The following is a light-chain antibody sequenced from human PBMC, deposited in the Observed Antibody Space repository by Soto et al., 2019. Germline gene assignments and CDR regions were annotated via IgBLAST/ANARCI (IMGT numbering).Light chain of an antibody. CDR1: QTISDN. Sequence: EIVMTQSPANLSVSPGESVSLSCRASQTISDNLAWYQQKPGLPPRLLIYHTSTRASGVPARFSGSGSGTDFSLTIRSLKSEDFAVYYCQRYDNWPLIFGGGTKVDIK. J-gene: IGKJ4*01. CDR3: QRYDNWPLI. CDR2: HTS. V-gene: IGKV3-15*01.